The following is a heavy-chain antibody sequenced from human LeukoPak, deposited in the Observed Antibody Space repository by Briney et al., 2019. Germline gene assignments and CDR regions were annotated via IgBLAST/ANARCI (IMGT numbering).Heavy chain of an antibody. D-gene: IGHD3-3*01. CDR3: AAGFLEWLYYYFDY. V-gene: IGHV3-48*01. CDR2: ISSSSSTI. J-gene: IGHJ4*02. CDR1: GFTVSSYS. Sequence: PGGSLRLSCAASGFTVSSYSMNWVRQAPGKGLEWVSYISSSSSTIYYADSVKGRFTISRDNAKNSLYLQMNSLRAEDTAVYYCAAGFLEWLYYYFDYWGQGTLVTVSS.